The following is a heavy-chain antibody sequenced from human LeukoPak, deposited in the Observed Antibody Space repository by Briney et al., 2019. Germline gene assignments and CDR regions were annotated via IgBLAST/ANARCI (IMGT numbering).Heavy chain of an antibody. Sequence: SETLSLTCAVYGGSFSGYYWSWIRQPPGKGPEWIGEINHSGSTNYNPSLKSRVTISVDTSKNQFSLKLSSVTAADTAVYYCARDERYYGSGKSFVVFDYWGQGTLVTVSS. V-gene: IGHV4-34*01. D-gene: IGHD3-10*01. CDR3: ARDERYYGSGKSFVVFDY. J-gene: IGHJ4*02. CDR1: GGSFSGYY. CDR2: INHSGST.